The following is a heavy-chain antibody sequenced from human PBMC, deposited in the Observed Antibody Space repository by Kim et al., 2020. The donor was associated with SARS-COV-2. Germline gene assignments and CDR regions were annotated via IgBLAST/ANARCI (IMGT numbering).Heavy chain of an antibody. CDR2: IWYDGSNK. V-gene: IGHV3-33*06. Sequence: GGSLRLSCAASGFTFSSYGMHWVRQAPGKGLEWVAVIWYDGSNKYYADSVKGRFTISRDNSKNTLYLQMNSLRAEDTAVYYCAKASKLRPIAAAGRRPPVIYFDYWGQGTLVTVSS. CDR1: GFTFSSYG. CDR3: AKASKLRPIAAAGRRPPVIYFDY. J-gene: IGHJ4*02. D-gene: IGHD6-13*01.